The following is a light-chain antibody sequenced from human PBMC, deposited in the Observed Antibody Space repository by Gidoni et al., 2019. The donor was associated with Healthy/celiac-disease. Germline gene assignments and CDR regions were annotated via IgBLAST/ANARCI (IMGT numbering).Light chain of an antibody. J-gene: IGLJ2*01. Sequence: QSALTQPASVSGSPGQSIPTSCTGTSSDVGGYNYVPWYQQHPGKAPKLMIYDVSNRPSGVSNRFSGSKSGNTASLTISGLQAEDEADYYCSSYTSSSGVFGGGTKLTVL. V-gene: IGLV2-14*01. CDR3: SSYTSSSGV. CDR2: DVS. CDR1: SSDVGGYNY.